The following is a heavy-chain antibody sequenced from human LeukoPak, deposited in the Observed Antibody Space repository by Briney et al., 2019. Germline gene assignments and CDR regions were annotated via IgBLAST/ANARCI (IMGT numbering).Heavy chain of an antibody. Sequence: ASVKVSCKASGYTFTGYYMHWVRQAPGQGLEWMGRIDTNTGNPTYAQGFTGRFVFSLDTSVSTAYLQISSLKAEDTAVYYCAREDASGFDYWGQGTLVTVSS. CDR3: AREDASGFDY. CDR1: GYTFTGYY. V-gene: IGHV7-4-1*02. J-gene: IGHJ4*02. CDR2: IDTNTGNP. D-gene: IGHD6-19*01.